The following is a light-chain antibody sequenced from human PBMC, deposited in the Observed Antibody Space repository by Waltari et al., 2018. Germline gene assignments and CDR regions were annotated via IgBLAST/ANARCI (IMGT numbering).Light chain of an antibody. Sequence: QTVVTQEPSLSVSPGGTVTLTCALSSGSFSTTSYASWYQQTPGQAPRTLVYKTNTRASGVPDRFSGSILGNKVALTITGAHAEDESDYYCLVYMGSGIWVFGGGTKLTVL. CDR2: KTN. CDR3: LVYMGSGIWV. J-gene: IGLJ3*02. V-gene: IGLV8-61*01. CDR1: SGSFSTTSY.